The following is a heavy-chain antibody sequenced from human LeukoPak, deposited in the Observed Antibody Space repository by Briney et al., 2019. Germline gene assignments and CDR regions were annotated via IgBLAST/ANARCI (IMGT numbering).Heavy chain of an antibody. CDR1: GFTFSSYW. CDR2: ISSSGSTI. D-gene: IGHD1-26*01. V-gene: IGHV3-48*04. Sequence: GGSLRLSCAASGFTFSSYWMSWVRQAPGKGLEWVSYISSSGSTIYYADSVKGRFTISRDNAKNSLYLQMNSLRVEDTAAYYCARDPYSGSYGDSYYYYMDVWGKGTTVTISS. J-gene: IGHJ6*03. CDR3: ARDPYSGSYGDSYYYYMDV.